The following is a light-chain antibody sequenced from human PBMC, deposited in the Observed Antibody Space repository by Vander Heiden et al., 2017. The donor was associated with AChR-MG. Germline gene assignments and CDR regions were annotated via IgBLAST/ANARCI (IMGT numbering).Light chain of an antibody. Sequence: QAVLTQPPSVSGAPGHRVSISGTWSSSNTWAIDEVHWYQQLPGTAPKLLIYGNGNRPSGVPDRFSGSKSGTSASLAITGLQAEDEADYYCQSYDSSLSGAYVFGPGTKVTVL. CDR2: GNG. CDR3: QSYDSSLSGAYV. CDR1: SSNTWAIDE. J-gene: IGLJ1*01. V-gene: IGLV1-40*01.